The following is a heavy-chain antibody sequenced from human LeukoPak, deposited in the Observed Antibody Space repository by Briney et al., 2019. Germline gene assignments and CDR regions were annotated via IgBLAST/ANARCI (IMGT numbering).Heavy chain of an antibody. V-gene: IGHV4-59*01. CDR1: GGSIRSYY. CDR2: IYYSGTT. D-gene: IGHD2-15*01. Sequence: PSETLSLTCTVSGGSIRSYYWNWIRQPPGKGLEWIGYIYYSGTTNHNPSLKSRVTISVDTSKNQFSLKLSSVTAADTAVYYCARLGSRREFDYWGQGTLVTVSS. J-gene: IGHJ4*02. CDR3: ARLGSRREFDY.